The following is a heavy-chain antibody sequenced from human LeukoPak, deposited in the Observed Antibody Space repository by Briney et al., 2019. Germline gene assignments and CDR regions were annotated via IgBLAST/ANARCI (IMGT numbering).Heavy chain of an antibody. J-gene: IGHJ4*02. CDR3: ARRRVDTAMVTFGFDY. CDR1: GGSISSYY. Sequence: SETLSLTCTVSGGSISSYYWSWIRQPPVKGLEWIGYIYYSGSTNYNPSLRSRVAISVDTSKNQFSLKLSSVTAADTAVYYCARRRVDTAMVTFGFDYWGQGTLVTVPS. CDR2: IYYSGST. V-gene: IGHV4-59*08. D-gene: IGHD5-18*01.